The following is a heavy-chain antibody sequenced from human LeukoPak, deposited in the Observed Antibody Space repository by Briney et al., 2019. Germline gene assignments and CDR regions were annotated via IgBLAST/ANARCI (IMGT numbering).Heavy chain of an antibody. CDR3: AKGCSGGSCYYRY. CDR1: GGSISSYY. Sequence: SETLSLTCTVSGGSISSYYWSWIRQPAGKALEWIGRIYTSGSTNYNPSLKSRVTMSVDTSKNQISLKLSTVTAADTAVYYCAKGCSGGSCYYRYWGQGTLVTVSS. CDR2: IYTSGST. D-gene: IGHD2-15*01. J-gene: IGHJ4*02. V-gene: IGHV4-4*07.